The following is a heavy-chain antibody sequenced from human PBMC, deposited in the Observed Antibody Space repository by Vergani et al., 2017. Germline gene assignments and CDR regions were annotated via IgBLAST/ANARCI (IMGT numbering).Heavy chain of an antibody. CDR3: AREGIAAAGRSGAFDI. CDR1: GFTFSSYA. CDR2: ISYDGSNK. V-gene: IGHV3-30-3*01. Sequence: VQLVESGGGVVQPGRSLRLSCAASGFTFSSYAMHWVRQAPGKGLEWVAVISYDGSNKYYADSVKGRFTISRDNSKNTLYLQMNSLRAEDTAVYYCAREGIAAAGRSGAFDIWGQGTMVTVSS. J-gene: IGHJ3*02. D-gene: IGHD6-13*01.